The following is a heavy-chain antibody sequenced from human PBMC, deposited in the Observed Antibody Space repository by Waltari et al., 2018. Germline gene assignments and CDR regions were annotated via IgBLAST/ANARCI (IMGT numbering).Heavy chain of an antibody. CDR1: VGPTSRDTYY. J-gene: IGHJ4*02. Sequence: LQLLLSGLGPGKPSQSLPLTRPVPVGPTSRDTYYWSWIRKPAGKGLEWIVRIYTSGSTNYNPSLKSRVTVSVDTSKNQYSLNLNSVTAADTAVYYCVRNSGNPKYYFDNWGQGTLVTVSS. CDR3: VRNSGNPKYYFDN. CDR2: IYTSGST. D-gene: IGHD5-12*01. V-gene: IGHV4-61*02.